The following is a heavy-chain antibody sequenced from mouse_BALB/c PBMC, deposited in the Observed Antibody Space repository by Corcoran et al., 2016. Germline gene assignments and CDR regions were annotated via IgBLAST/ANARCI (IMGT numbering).Heavy chain of an antibody. Sequence: EVQLQQSGPELVKPGASVKMSCKASGYTFTSYVMHWVQQKPGQGLEWIGYINPYNDGTKYNEKFKGKATLTSDKSSSTAYMELSSLTSEDSAVYYCARSGNLGYYGSSYGAMDYWGQGTSVTVSS. D-gene: IGHD1-1*01. CDR2: INPYNDGT. V-gene: IGHV1S136*01. J-gene: IGHJ4*01. CDR3: ARSGNLGYYGSSYGAMDY. CDR1: GYTFTSYV.